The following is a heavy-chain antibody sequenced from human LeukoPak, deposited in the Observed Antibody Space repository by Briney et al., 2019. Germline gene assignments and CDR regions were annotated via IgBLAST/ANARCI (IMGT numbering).Heavy chain of an antibody. D-gene: IGHD6-6*01. CDR2: ISSSSYI. CDR1: GFTFSSYS. V-gene: IGHV3-21*01. Sequence: GGSLRLSCAASGFTFSSYSMSWVRQAPGKGLEWVSSISSSSYIYYADSVKGRFTISRDNAKNTLYLQMNSLRAEDTAVYYCARGYSSSSGDYWGQGTLVTVSS. CDR3: ARGYSSSSGDY. J-gene: IGHJ4*02.